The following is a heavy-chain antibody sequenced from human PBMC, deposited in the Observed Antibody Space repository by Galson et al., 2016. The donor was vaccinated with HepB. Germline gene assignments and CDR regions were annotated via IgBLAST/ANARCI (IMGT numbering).Heavy chain of an antibody. V-gene: IGHV7-4-1*01. CDR3: TRWKSERLFDGLSEY. J-gene: IGHJ4*02. CDR2: INTNIGHP. CDR1: GYSFTNYA. Sequence: SVKVSCKASGYSFTNYAMNWVRQAPGQGLEWMGWINTNIGHPTYAQGVAGRFVFSLDTSVSTAYLQIRNIKAEDTGVYYCTRWKSERLFDGLSEYWGQGTLVTVSS. D-gene: IGHD3-9*01.